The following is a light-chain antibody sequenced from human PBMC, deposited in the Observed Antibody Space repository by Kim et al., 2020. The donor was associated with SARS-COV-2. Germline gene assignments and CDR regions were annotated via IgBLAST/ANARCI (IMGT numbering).Light chain of an antibody. CDR3: QKYNSAPWT. CDR2: AAS. V-gene: IGKV1-27*01. J-gene: IGKJ1*01. CDR1: QVIASS. Sequence: AAVGDRVTITCRARQVIASSLAWYQQKPGKVPQVLIYAASTLQSGVPSRFSGSGSGTEFTLTIGSLQTEDVATYYCQKYNSAPWTFGPGTKVDIK.